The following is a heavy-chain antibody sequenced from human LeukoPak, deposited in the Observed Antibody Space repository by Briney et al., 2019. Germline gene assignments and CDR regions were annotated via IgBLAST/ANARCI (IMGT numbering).Heavy chain of an antibody. CDR1: GGSISSYY. CDR2: IYYSGST. Sequence: PSETLSLTCTVSGGSISSYYWSWIRQPPGKGLEWIGYIYYSGSTNYNPSLKSRVTISVDTSKNQFSLKLSSVTAADTAVYYCAREAVAGGYYFDYWGQGTLVTVSS. CDR3: AREAVAGGYYFDY. V-gene: IGHV4-59*01. J-gene: IGHJ4*02. D-gene: IGHD6-19*01.